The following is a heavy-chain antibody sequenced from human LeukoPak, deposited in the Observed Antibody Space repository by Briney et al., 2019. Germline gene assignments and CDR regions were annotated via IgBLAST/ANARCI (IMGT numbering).Heavy chain of an antibody. J-gene: IGHJ3*02. CDR2: ISWHSGSI. CDR3: AKDGVAVAGTLNAFDI. Sequence: GRSLRLSCASSGFTFDVYAMHCVRQAPGKGLEWGSGISWHSGSIGYADSVKGRFTISRDNAKNSLYLQMNSLRAEDTALYYCAKDGVAVAGTLNAFDIWGRGTMVTVSS. CDR1: GFTFDVYA. D-gene: IGHD6-19*01. V-gene: IGHV3-9*01.